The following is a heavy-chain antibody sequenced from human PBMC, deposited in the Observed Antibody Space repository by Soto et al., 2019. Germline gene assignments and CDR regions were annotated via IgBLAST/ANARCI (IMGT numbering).Heavy chain of an antibody. CDR3: ARDSLRQGYTYYFDY. CDR2: IYHSGST. CDR1: GGSISSGGYS. Sequence: SETLSLTCAVSGGSISSGGYSWSWIRQPPGKGLEWIGYIYHSGSTYYNPSLKSRVTISVDRSKNQFSLKLSSVTAADTAVYYCARDSLRQGYTYYFDYWGQGTLVTVYS. V-gene: IGHV4-30-2*01. J-gene: IGHJ4*02. D-gene: IGHD5-18*01.